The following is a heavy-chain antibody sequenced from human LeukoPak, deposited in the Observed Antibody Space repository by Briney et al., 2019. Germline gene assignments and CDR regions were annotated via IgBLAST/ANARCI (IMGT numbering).Heavy chain of an antibody. D-gene: IGHD6-6*01. CDR3: AREPYSSSLDV. CDR2: ISYDGSNK. J-gene: IGHJ6*04. CDR1: VFTFSSYP. V-gene: IGHV3-30*04. Sequence: PGGSLRLSCAASVFTFSSYPMHWVRPAPGRGLEWVAVISYDGSNKYYADSVKGRFTISRDNSKNTLYLQMNSLRAEDTAEYYCAREPYSSSLDVWGKGTTVTVSS.